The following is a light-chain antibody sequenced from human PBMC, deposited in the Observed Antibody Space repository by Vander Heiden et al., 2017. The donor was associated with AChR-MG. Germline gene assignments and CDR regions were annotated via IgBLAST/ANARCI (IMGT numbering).Light chain of an antibody. Sequence: QSALTQPASVSGSPEQSITISCTGTSSDVGGYNYVSWYQQHPGKAPKLMIYEVSNRPSGVSNRFSGSKSGNTAFLTISGLQAEDEADYYCSSYTSSSTLVVFGGGTKLTVL. V-gene: IGLV2-14*01. CDR1: SSDVGGYNY. CDR3: SSYTSSSTLVV. J-gene: IGLJ2*01. CDR2: EVS.